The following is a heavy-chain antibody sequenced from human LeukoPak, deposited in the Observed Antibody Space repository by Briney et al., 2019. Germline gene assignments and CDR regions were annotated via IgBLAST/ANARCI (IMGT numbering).Heavy chain of an antibody. CDR2: ITGDSNTI. J-gene: IGHJ4*02. V-gene: IGHV3-48*01. CDR3: ARDKAGGSFDY. CDR1: GFTFDTYA. Sequence: PGGSLRLSCAAFGFTFDTYAMNWVRQAPGKGLEWVSFITGDSNTIYYADSVKGRFTVSRDNAQNSVYLQMNSLRVEDTAVYYCARDKAGGSFDYWGQGTLVTVSS. D-gene: IGHD3-10*01.